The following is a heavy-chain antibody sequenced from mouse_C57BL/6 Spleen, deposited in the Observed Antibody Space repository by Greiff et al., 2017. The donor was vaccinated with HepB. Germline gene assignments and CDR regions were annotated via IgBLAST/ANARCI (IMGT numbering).Heavy chain of an antibody. CDR3: ARLRDYYGSSLDY. D-gene: IGHD1-1*01. CDR2: ISSGGSYT. J-gene: IGHJ2*01. CDR1: GFTFSSYG. Sequence: EVKLMESGGDLVKPGGSLKLSCAASGFTFSSYGMSWVRQTPDKRLEWVATISSGGSYTYYPDSVKGRFTISRDNAKNTLYLQMSSLKSEDTAMYYCARLRDYYGSSLDYWGRGTTLTVSS. V-gene: IGHV5-6*01.